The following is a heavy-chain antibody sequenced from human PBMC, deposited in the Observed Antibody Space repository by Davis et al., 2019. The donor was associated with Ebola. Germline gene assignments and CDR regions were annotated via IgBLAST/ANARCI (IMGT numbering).Heavy chain of an antibody. V-gene: IGHV5-51*01. D-gene: IGHD5-24*01. CDR2: IHPGDSDT. J-gene: IGHJ3*02. CDR1: GYRFSKYW. CDR3: AAPVGWDMATKWDAFDI. Sequence: GESLKISCKGSGYRFSKYWIAWVRQMPGKGLEWMGIIHPGDSDTRYSPSFQGQVTMSADKSISTAFLQWSSLKASDTAVYYCAAPVGWDMATKWDAFDIWGQGTTVTVS.